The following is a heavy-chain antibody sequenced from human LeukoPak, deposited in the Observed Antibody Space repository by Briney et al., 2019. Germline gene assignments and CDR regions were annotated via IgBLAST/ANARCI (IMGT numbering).Heavy chain of an antibody. CDR2: ISYDGSNK. Sequence: PGGSLRLSCAASGFTFSSYGMHWVRQAPGKGLEWVAVISYDGSNKYYADSVKGRFTISRDNSKNTLYLQMNSLRAEDTAVYYCAKGSRASAAALDYWGQGTLVTVSS. J-gene: IGHJ4*02. CDR1: GFTFSSYG. CDR3: AKGSRASAAALDY. V-gene: IGHV3-30*18. D-gene: IGHD6-13*01.